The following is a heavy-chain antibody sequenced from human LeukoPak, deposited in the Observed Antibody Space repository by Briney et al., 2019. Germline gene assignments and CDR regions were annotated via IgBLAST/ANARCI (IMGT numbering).Heavy chain of an antibody. J-gene: IGHJ4*02. CDR2: IIPIFGTT. CDR1: GGTFSSYA. V-gene: IGHV1-69*01. Sequence: SMKVSCRASGGTFSSYAISWLRQAPGQGLELMGGIIPIFGTTNYAQKFQGRVTITADESASTAYMDLSSLRSEDTAVYYCASRKRFTAMDLSLSPFDYWGQGTLVTVSS. CDR3: ASRKRFTAMDLSLSPFDY. D-gene: IGHD5-18*01.